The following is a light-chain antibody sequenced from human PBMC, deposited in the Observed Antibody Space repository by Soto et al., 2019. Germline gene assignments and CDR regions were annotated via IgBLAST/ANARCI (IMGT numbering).Light chain of an antibody. CDR1: QRVLYSSHNKPS. J-gene: IGKJ2*01. V-gene: IGKV4-1*01. CDR2: WAS. CDR3: QQYYSPPYT. Sequence: IVMPQSPASLAVSLGERATINCKSSQRVLYSSHNKPSFAWYQQTPGQPPKLLLYWASTRESGVPDRFSGSGSGTAFTLTISSLQAEDVAVYSCQQYYSPPYTFGQGTKLEIK.